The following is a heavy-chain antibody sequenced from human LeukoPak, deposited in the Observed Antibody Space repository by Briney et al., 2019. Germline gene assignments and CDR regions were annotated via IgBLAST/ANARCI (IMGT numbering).Heavy chain of an antibody. CDR3: ARVTDEAFDI. CDR2: IYSGGST. Sequence: GGSLRLSCAASGFTVSSNYMSWVRQAPGKGLEWVSVIYSGGSTYYADSVRGRFTISRDNSKNTLYLQMNSLRAEDTAVYYCARVTDEAFDIWGQGTMVTVSS. D-gene: IGHD4-11*01. J-gene: IGHJ3*02. V-gene: IGHV3-53*01. CDR1: GFTVSSNY.